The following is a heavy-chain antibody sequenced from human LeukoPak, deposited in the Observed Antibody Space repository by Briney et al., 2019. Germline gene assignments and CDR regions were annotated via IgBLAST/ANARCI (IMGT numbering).Heavy chain of an antibody. CDR2: MNPNSGNT. J-gene: IGHJ2*01. D-gene: IGHD3-22*01. CDR1: GYTFTSYD. V-gene: IGHV1-8*01. CDR3: ARDRVYYYDSSGYYSDADWYFDL. Sequence: AASVKVSCKASGYTFTSYDINWVRQATGQGLEWMGWMNPNSGNTGYAQKFQGRVTMTRNTSISTAYMELSSLRSEDTAVYYCARDRVYYYDSSGYYSDADWYFDLWGRGTLVTVSS.